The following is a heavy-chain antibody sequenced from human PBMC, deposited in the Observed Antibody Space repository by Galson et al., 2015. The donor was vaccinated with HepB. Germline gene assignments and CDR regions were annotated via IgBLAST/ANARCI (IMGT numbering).Heavy chain of an antibody. CDR2: ISPSSSYI. J-gene: IGHJ4*02. CDR3: VREWYSGYDEDLDY. V-gene: IGHV3-21*01. CDR1: GFTFSDYT. D-gene: IGHD5-12*01. Sequence: SLRLSCAASGFTFSDYTMNWVRQAPGKGLEWVSSISPSSSYIFYADSLKGRFTISRDNAKNSLYLQMNTLRAEDTAVYYCVREWYSGYDEDLDYWGQGTLVTVSS.